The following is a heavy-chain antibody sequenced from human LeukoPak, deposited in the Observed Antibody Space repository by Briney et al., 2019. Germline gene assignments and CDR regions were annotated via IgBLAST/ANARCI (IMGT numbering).Heavy chain of an antibody. D-gene: IGHD2-2*01. Sequence: APVKVSCKASGYTFTSYDINWVRQATGHGLEWRGWMNPNSGNTGYAQKFQGRVTMTRNTSISTAYMELSSLRSEDTAVYYCARGRGCSSTSCYDYGMDVWGQGTTVTVSS. V-gene: IGHV1-8*01. J-gene: IGHJ6*02. CDR2: MNPNSGNT. CDR3: ARGRGCSSTSCYDYGMDV. CDR1: GYTFTSYD.